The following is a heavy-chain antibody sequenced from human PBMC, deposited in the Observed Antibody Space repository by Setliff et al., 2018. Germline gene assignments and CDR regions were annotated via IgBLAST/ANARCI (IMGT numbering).Heavy chain of an antibody. CDR1: GYTFTGYY. CDR2: INPNSGGT. J-gene: IGHJ4*02. Sequence: ASVKVSCKASGYTFTGYYMHWVRQAPVQGLEWMGWINPNSGGTNYARKFQGWVTMTRDTSISTAYMELSRLRSDDTAVYYCARDRDSSGYPYYFDYWGQGTLVTVS. CDR3: ARDRDSSGYPYYFDY. D-gene: IGHD3-22*01. V-gene: IGHV1-2*04.